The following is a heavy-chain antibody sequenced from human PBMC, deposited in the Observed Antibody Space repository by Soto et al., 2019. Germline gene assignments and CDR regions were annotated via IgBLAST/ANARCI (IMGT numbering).Heavy chain of an antibody. J-gene: IGHJ3*02. Sequence: SEILSLTCTVSGGSISSYYWSWIRQPPGKGLEWIGYIYYSGSTNYNPSLKSRVTISVDTSKNQFSLKLSSVTAADTAVYYCARRKVKWLRLKGADAFDIWGQGTMVTVSS. CDR1: GGSISSYY. CDR2: IYYSGST. CDR3: ARRKVKWLRLKGADAFDI. V-gene: IGHV4-59*08. D-gene: IGHD5-12*01.